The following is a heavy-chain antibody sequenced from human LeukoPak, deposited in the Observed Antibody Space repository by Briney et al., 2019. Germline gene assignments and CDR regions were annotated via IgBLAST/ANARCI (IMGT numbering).Heavy chain of an antibody. V-gene: IGHV3-30*03. CDR3: ARRDLDWSIHAFDI. CDR2: ISYDERDQ. CDR1: GFSFSDYA. J-gene: IGHJ3*02. D-gene: IGHD3/OR15-3a*01. Sequence: PGGSLRLSCAASGFSFSDYAIHWVRQAPGQGLQWVASISYDERDQFYADSVKGRFTLSRDNSKNTLYLHIHSLRTEDTAVYYCARRDLDWSIHAFDIWGQGTMVTVSS.